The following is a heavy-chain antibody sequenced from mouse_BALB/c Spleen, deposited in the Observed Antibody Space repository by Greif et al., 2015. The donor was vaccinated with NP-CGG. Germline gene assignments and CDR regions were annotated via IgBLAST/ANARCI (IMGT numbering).Heavy chain of an antibody. CDR3: ARGDSSGRFAY. CDR1: GYTFTDYA. J-gene: IGHJ3*01. V-gene: IGHV1S137*01. D-gene: IGHD3-2*01. Sequence: VQLQQSGAELVRPGVSVKISCKGSGYTFTDYAMHWVKQSHAKSLEWIGVISTYYGDASYNQKFKGKATMTVDKSSSTAYMELARLTSEDSAIYYCARGDSSGRFAYWGQGTLVTVSA. CDR2: ISTYYGDA.